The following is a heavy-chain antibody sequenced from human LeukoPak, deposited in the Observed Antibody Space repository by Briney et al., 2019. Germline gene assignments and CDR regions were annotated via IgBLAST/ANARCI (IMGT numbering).Heavy chain of an antibody. V-gene: IGHV4-39*07. J-gene: IGHJ4*02. CDR1: GGSISSSSYY. Sequence: PSETLSLTCTVSGGSISSSSYYWGWIRQPPGKGLEWIGSIYYSGSTYYNPSLKSRVTISVDTSKNQFSLKLSSVTAADTAVYYCAATQHIVVVTPSPLPFDYWGQGTLVTVSS. CDR3: AATQHIVVVTPSPLPFDY. D-gene: IGHD2-21*02. CDR2: IYYSGST.